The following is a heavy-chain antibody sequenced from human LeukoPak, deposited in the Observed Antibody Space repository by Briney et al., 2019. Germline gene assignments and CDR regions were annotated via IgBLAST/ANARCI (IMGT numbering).Heavy chain of an antibody. V-gene: IGHV4-4*07. J-gene: IGHJ5*02. CDR2: IYTSGST. CDR3: ARQELLWFGEAEGNWFDP. D-gene: IGHD3-10*01. CDR1: GGSISSYY. Sequence: SETLSLTCTVSGGSISSYYWSWIRQPAGKGLEWIGRIYTSGSTNYNPSLKSRVTMSVDTSKNQFSLRLSSVTAADTAVYYCARQELLWFGEAEGNWFDPWGQGTLVTVSS.